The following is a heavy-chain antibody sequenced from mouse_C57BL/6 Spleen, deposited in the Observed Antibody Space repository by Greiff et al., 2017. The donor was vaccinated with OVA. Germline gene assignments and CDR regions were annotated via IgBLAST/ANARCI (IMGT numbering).Heavy chain of an antibody. Sequence: VQLQQSGPELVKPGASVKISCKAPGYPSSTPWRNWVKQRPGKGLEWIGRIYPGDGDTNYNGKFKGKATLTADKSSSTAYMQLSSLTSEDSAVYFCARDYGSPLDYWGQGTTLTVSS. V-gene: IGHV1-82*01. J-gene: IGHJ2*01. D-gene: IGHD1-1*01. CDR2: IYPGDGDT. CDR3: ARDYGSPLDY. CDR1: GYPSSTPW.